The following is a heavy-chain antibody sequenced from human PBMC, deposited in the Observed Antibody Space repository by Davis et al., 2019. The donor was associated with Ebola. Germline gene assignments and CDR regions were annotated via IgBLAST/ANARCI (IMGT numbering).Heavy chain of an antibody. CDR2: ISSSSSYT. CDR3: AKDPLSTVTIFYFDY. D-gene: IGHD4-17*01. Sequence: GESLKISCAASGFTFSDYYMSWIRQAPGKGLEWVSYISSSSSYTNYADSVKGRFTISSDNAKNTLYLQMNSLRADDTAVYYCAKDPLSTVTIFYFDYWGQGTLVTVSS. V-gene: IGHV3-11*05. CDR1: GFTFSDYY. J-gene: IGHJ4*02.